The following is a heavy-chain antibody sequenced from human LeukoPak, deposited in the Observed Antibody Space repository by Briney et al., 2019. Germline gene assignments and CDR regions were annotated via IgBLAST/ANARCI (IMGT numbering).Heavy chain of an antibody. CDR3: ARGRVLRFLEWSDFDY. D-gene: IGHD3-3*01. CDR1: GGSFSGYY. J-gene: IGHJ4*02. Sequence: SETLSLTCAVYGGSFSGYYWSWIRQPPGKGLEWIGEINHSGSTNYNPSLTSRVTISVDTPKNQFSLMLSSVTAADTAVYYCARGRVLRFLEWSDFDYWGQGTLVTVSS. CDR2: INHSGST. V-gene: IGHV4-34*01.